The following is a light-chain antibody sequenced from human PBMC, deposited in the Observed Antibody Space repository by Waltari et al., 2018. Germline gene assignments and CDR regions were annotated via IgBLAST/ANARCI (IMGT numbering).Light chain of an antibody. CDR3: SAWDSSLSVYV. V-gene: IGLV1-36*01. CDR1: SQNVGSNA. Sequence: QSALTQDASVSGTVGQKVTLSCPGNSQNVGSNAVEWYQHISHGGPKTVMFGSSLPSGIPDRFSASKSGATASLTISGLQPEDEADYFCSAWDSSLSVYVFGTGTKVTVL. J-gene: IGLJ1*01. CDR2: GS.